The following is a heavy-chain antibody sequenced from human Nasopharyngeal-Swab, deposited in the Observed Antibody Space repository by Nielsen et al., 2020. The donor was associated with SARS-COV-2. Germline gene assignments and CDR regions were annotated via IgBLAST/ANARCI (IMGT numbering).Heavy chain of an antibody. J-gene: IGHJ5*02. CDR2: ISTSGGRT. Sequence: GGSLRLSCAASGFTFSSYAMSWVRQAPGKGLEWVSGISTSGGRTYYADSVKGRFTISRDNSKNTLYLQMNSLRAEDTAVYYCAKDHALTKVTNRWFDRWGQGTLVTVSS. CDR3: AKDHALTKVTNRWFDR. D-gene: IGHD4-17*01. CDR1: GFTFSSYA. V-gene: IGHV3-23*01.